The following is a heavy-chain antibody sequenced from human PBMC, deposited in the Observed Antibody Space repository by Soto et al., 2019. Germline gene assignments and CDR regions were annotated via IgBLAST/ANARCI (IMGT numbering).Heavy chain of an antibody. V-gene: IGHV4-30-2*03. Sequence: SETLSLTCAVSGGSISSGGYSWSWIRQPPGKGLEWIGYIYHSGSPYYNPSLKSRVTISVDTSKNQFSLKLSSVTAADTAVYYCARHHSSGWNYYYYGMDVWGQGTTVTVSS. J-gene: IGHJ6*02. CDR1: GGSISSGGYS. D-gene: IGHD6-19*01. CDR2: IYHSGSP. CDR3: ARHHSSGWNYYYYGMDV.